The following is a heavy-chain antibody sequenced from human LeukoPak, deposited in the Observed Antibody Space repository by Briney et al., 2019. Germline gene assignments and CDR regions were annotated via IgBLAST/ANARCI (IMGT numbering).Heavy chain of an antibody. CDR3: ARDVRFLEWLSYNWFDP. J-gene: IGHJ5*02. CDR1: GYTFTSYY. V-gene: IGHV1-46*01. Sequence: ASVKVSCKAPGYTFTSYYMHWVRQAPGQGLEWMGIINPSGGSTSYAQKFQGRVTMTRDTSTSTVYMELSSLRSEDTAVYYCARDVRFLEWLSYNWFDPWGQGTLVTVSS. CDR2: INPSGGST. D-gene: IGHD3-3*01.